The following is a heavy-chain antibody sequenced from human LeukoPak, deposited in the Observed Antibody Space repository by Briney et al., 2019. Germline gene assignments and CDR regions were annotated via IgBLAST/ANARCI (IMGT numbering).Heavy chain of an antibody. CDR3: ARSDGVTGIKTYYYYYMDV. J-gene: IGHJ6*03. CDR2: IRQDGSEK. CDR1: GFTFSSYW. V-gene: IGHV3-7*01. Sequence: GGSLRLSCAASGFTFSSYWMSWVRQAPGKGLEWVANIRQDGSEKYYADSVKSRFTISRDNAKNSLYLQMNSLRAEGTAVFYCARSDGVTGIKTYYYYYMDVWGKGTTVTVS. D-gene: IGHD1-1*01.